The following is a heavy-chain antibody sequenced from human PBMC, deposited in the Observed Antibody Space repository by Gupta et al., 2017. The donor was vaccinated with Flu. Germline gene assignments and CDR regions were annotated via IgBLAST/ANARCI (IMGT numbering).Heavy chain of an antibody. CDR3: ARIARPNFYFDF. CDR2: VYHTGST. CDR1: GASISRIGYY. V-gene: IGHV4-39*01. J-gene: IGHJ4*01. Sequence: QVHLRESGPAQVKPSETLSLACSVSGASISRIGYYWGWVRQPPGKGLEWIGRVYHTGSTFYNPSLESSVTISMDTSKNQFFLKLNSVTVTDTAVYYCARIARPNFYFDFWGPGTLVTVSA. D-gene: IGHD2-21*01.